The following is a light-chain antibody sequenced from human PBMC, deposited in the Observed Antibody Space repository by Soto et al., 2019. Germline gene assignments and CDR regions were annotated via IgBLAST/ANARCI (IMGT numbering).Light chain of an antibody. CDR2: AAS. J-gene: IGKJ3*01. CDR3: QQSYSTPLA. CDR1: QSISSY. V-gene: IGKV1-39*01. Sequence: DIQMTQSPSSLSASVGDRVTITCRASQSISSYLNWYQQKPGKAPKLLIYAASSLQSGVPSRFSCSGSGTDFTLTISRLQPEDFATYYCQQSYSTPLAFGPGTKVDIK.